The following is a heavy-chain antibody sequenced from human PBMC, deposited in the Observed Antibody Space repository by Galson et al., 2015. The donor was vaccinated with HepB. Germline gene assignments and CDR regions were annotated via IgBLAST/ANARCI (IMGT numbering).Heavy chain of an antibody. Sequence: SLRLSCAASGFTFSSYAMSWVRQAPGKGLEWVSAISGSGGSTYYADSVKGRFTISRDNSKNTLYLQMNSLRAEDTAVYYCANLYYYDSHGDYWGQGTLVTVSS. D-gene: IGHD3-22*01. V-gene: IGHV3-23*01. CDR2: ISGSGGST. CDR1: GFTFSSYA. J-gene: IGHJ4*02. CDR3: ANLYYYDSHGDY.